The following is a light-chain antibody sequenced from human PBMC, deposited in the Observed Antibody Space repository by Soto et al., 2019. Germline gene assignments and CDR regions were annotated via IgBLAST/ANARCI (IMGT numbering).Light chain of an antibody. Sequence: DIVMTQSPLSLPVTPGEPATISCRSSQSLLHSNGYTYLDWYVQKPGQSTQRLIYLGSNRASGVPERFSGSGSGTYFTLKISTVEAEDVGVYYCMEALQSHTFGQGTKLEIK. J-gene: IGKJ2*01. V-gene: IGKV2-28*01. CDR1: QSLLHSNGYTY. CDR2: LGS. CDR3: MEALQSHT.